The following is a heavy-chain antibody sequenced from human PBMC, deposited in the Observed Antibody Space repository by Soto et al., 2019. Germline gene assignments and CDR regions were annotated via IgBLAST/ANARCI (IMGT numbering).Heavy chain of an antibody. D-gene: IGHD2-15*01. Sequence: HPGGSLRLSCAASGFTFSSYGMHWVRQAPGKGLEWVAVIWYDGSNKYYADSVKGRFTISRDNSKNTLYLQMNSLRAEDTAVYYCARGARYCSGGSCYSDYWGQGTLVTVSS. J-gene: IGHJ4*02. V-gene: IGHV3-33*01. CDR3: ARGARYCSGGSCYSDY. CDR1: GFTFSSYG. CDR2: IWYDGSNK.